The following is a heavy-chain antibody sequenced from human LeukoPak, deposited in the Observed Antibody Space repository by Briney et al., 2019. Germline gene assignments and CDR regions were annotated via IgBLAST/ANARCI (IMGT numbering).Heavy chain of an antibody. CDR2: INHSGST. CDR3: AREGGRIAAAGTRYGAFDY. J-gene: IGHJ4*02. D-gene: IGHD6-13*01. V-gene: IGHV4-34*01. Sequence: PPETLSLTCAVYGGSFSGYYWSWIRQPPGKGLEWIGEINHSGSTNYNPSLKSRVTISVDTSKNQFSLKLSSVTAADTAVYYCAREGGRIAAAGTRYGAFDYWGQGTLVTVSS. CDR1: GGSFSGYY.